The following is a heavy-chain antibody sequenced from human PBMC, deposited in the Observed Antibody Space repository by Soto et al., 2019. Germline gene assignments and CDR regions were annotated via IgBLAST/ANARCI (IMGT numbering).Heavy chain of an antibody. CDR1: GFTFDDYA. CDR2: ISGNSDSI. J-gene: IGHJ4*02. CDR3: VKDSTTWHYFDY. D-gene: IGHD2-21*01. V-gene: IGHV3-9*01. Sequence: DVRLVESGGGLVQPGRSLRLSCAASGFTFDDYAMHWVRQVPGKGLEWVSGISGNSDSIGYADSVKGRFTISRDNAKNSLYLQMNSLRTEDTALYHCVKDSTTWHYFDYWGQGTLVTFSS.